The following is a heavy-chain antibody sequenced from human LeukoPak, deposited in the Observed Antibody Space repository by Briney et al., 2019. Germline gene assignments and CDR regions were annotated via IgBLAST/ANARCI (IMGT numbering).Heavy chain of an antibody. CDR3: ARSLLWFGEFINWFDP. J-gene: IGHJ5*01. CDR2: INPNSGGT. CDR1: GYTFTGYY. Sequence: EASVKVSCKPSGYTFTGYYMHWVRQAPGQGLEWMGWINPNSGGTNYAQKFQGWVTMTRDTSISTAYMELSRLRSDDTAVYYCARSLLWFGEFINWFDPWGQGTTVTVSS. D-gene: IGHD3-10*01. V-gene: IGHV1-2*04.